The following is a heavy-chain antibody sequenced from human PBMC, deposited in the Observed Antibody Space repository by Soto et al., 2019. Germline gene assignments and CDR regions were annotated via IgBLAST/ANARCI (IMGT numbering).Heavy chain of an antibody. CDR1: GGSISSGGYS. J-gene: IGHJ5*02. V-gene: IGHV4-30-2*01. D-gene: IGHD2-15*01. CDR2: IYHSGST. CDR3: ARVGRYCSGGSCYSGNWFDP. Sequence: SETLSLTCAVSGGSISSGGYSWSWIRQPPGKGLEWIGYIYHSGSTYYNPSLKSRVTISVDRSKNQFSLKLSSVTAADTAVYYCARVGRYCSGGSCYSGNWFDPWGQGTLVTVSS.